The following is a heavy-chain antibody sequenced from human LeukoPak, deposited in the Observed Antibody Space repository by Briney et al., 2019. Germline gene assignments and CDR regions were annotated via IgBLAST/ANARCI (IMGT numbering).Heavy chain of an antibody. CDR2: ISSSSSYI. CDR3: ARDSLTTDDLFTGAFDI. V-gene: IGHV3-21*01. D-gene: IGHD3-3*01. CDR1: GFTFSSYA. J-gene: IGHJ3*02. Sequence: GGSLRLSCAASGFTFSSYAMSWVRQAPGKGLEWVSSISSSSSYIYYADSVKGRFTISRDNAKNSLYLQMNSLRAEDTAVYYCARDSLTTDDLFTGAFDIWGQGTMVTVSS.